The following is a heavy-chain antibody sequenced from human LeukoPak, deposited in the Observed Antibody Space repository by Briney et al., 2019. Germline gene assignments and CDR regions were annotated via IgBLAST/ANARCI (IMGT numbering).Heavy chain of an antibody. D-gene: IGHD6-19*01. J-gene: IGHJ4*02. Sequence: GASVKVSCKASGYTFTSYGISWVRQAPGQGLEWMGWISAYNGNTNYAQKLQGRVTMTTDTSTSTAYMELRSLRSDDTAVYYCARDLGIAVAGPFDYWGQGTLVTVSS. CDR3: ARDLGIAVAGPFDY. CDR2: ISAYNGNT. CDR1: GYTFTSYG. V-gene: IGHV1-18*01.